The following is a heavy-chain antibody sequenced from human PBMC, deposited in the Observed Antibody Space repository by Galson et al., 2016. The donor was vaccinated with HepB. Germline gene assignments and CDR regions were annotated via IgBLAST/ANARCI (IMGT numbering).Heavy chain of an antibody. V-gene: IGHV5-51*01. D-gene: IGHD3-16*01. Sequence: QSGAEVKKPGESLKISCKGSGYSFSKNWIGWVRKIPGKGLEWMGVIYPGDSDTRYSPSFQGQVTFSVDKSISTAYLHWSRLKASDSGMYYCARPYGGYRGDAFDIWGQGTMVTVSS. CDR3: ARPYGGYRGDAFDI. CDR2: IYPGDSDT. CDR1: GYSFSKNW. J-gene: IGHJ3*02.